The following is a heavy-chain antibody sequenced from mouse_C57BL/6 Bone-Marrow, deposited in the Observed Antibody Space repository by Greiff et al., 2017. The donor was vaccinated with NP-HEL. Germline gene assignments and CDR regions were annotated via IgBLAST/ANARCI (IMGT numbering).Heavy chain of an antibody. CDR1: GFTFTDYY. J-gene: IGHJ4*01. V-gene: IGHV7-3*01. Sequence: EVQLVESGGGLVQPGGSLSLSCAASGFTFTDYYMSWVRQPPGKALEWLGFIRNKANGYTTEYSASVKGRFTISRDNSQSILYLQMNALRAEDSATYYCARDRGYAMDYWGQGTSVTVSS. CDR3: ARDRGYAMDY. CDR2: IRNKANGYTT.